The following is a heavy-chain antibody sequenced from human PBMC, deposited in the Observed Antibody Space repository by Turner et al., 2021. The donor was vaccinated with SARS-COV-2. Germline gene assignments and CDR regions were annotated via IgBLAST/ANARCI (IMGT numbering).Heavy chain of an antibody. CDR1: GFPFSSYS. D-gene: IGHD3-22*01. CDR3: ARGTYYYDSSVYSGTNWFDP. V-gene: IGHV3-21*01. Sequence: EVQPVESGGGLVKPGGSLRPSCAASGFPFSSYSMYWVRQAPGKGLEWVSTISSSSSNIYYADSVKGRFTISRDNAKNSLYLQMNSLRAEDTAVYYCARGTYYYDSSVYSGTNWFDPWGQGTLVTVSS. J-gene: IGHJ5*02. CDR2: ISSSSSNI.